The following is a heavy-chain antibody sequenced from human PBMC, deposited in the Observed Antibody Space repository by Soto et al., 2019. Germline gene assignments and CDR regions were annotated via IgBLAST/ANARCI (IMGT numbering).Heavy chain of an antibody. CDR1: GYSISSSNW. CDR2: IYYSGST. J-gene: IGHJ4*02. Sequence: PSETLSLTCAVSGYSISSSNWWGWIRQPPGKGLEWIGYIYYSGSTYYNPSLKSRVTMSVDTSKNQFSLKLSSVTAADTAVYYCARGITMDNFDYWGQGTLVTVSS. V-gene: IGHV4-28*03. D-gene: IGHD3-10*01. CDR3: ARGITMDNFDY.